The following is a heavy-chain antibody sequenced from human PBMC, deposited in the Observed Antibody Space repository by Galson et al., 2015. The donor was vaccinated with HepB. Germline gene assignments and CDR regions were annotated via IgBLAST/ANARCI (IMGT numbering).Heavy chain of an antibody. J-gene: IGHJ5*02. V-gene: IGHV3-30-3*01. D-gene: IGHD4-17*01. CDR1: GFDFNDSS. CDR2: ISLDGRNS. CDR3: ARSAAGRTATTTLA. Sequence: SLRLSCAASGFDFNDSSMHWVRQSPGKGLEWVAGISLDGRNSYYADSVKGRFIISRDSSKKTVYLQMNSLRSKDTAVYYCARSAAGRTATTTLAWGQGILVTVSS.